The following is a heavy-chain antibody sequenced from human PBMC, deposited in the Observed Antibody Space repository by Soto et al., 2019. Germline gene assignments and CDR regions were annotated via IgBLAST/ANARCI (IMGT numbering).Heavy chain of an antibody. J-gene: IGHJ4*02. CDR2: ISGRGGRT. V-gene: IGHV3-23*01. CDR3: AKSYGSGSYYMVGGALDY. CDR1: GFTFSSYA. D-gene: IGHD3-10*01. Sequence: EVQLLESGGGLVQPGGSLRLSCAASGFTFSSYAMSWVRQAPGKGLEWVSGISGRGGRTNYADSVKGRFTISRDNSKKTLYLQMNSLRAEDTAVYYCAKSYGSGSYYMVGGALDYWGQGTLVTVSS.